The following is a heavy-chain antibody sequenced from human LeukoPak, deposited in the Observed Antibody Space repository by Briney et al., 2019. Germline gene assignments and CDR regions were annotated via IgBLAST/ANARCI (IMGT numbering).Heavy chain of an antibody. CDR3: ARNEPAASVADAFDV. CDR2: INPDNGKT. J-gene: IGHJ3*01. V-gene: IGHV1-2*02. CDR1: GYNFNSYY. D-gene: IGHD1-1*01. Sequence: GASVKVSCKASGYNFNSYYIHWVRQAPGQGLTWMGWINPDNGKTKYEPRFQGRVTMTWDTSINTAYVDLTGLRSDDTAVYYCARNEPAASVADAFDVWGQGTVVTVSS.